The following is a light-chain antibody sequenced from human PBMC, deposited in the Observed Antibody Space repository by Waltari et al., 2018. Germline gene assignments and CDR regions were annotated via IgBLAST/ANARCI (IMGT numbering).Light chain of an antibody. V-gene: IGKV3-15*01. CDR3: QQYNNWPLT. Sequence: EIVMTQSPATLSVSPGERATLSCRASQSVSNSLAWYQQKPGQAPRLLIYGASTRDTGIPARFSGSGSGTEFALTISSLQSEDFAVYYCQQYNNWPLTFGGGTKVENK. CDR1: QSVSNS. CDR2: GAS. J-gene: IGKJ4*01.